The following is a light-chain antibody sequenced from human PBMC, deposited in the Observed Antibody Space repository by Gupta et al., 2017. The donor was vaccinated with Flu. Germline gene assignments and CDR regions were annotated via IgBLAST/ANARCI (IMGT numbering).Light chain of an antibody. CDR1: SSDVGGYDY. CDR3: SAYTSSTLVVV. J-gene: IGLJ2*01. Sequence: QSALTQPASVSGSPGQSITISCPGTSSDVGGYDYVSWYQQHPGKAPKLMIYDVTHRPSGVSNRFSGSKSGNTASLTISGLQAEDEAEYYCSAYTSSTLVVVFGGGTKLTVL. V-gene: IGLV2-14*01. CDR2: DVT.